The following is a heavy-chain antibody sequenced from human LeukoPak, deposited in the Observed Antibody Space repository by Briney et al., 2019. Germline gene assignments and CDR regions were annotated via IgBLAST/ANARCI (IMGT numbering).Heavy chain of an antibody. CDR2: INPNSGGT. V-gene: IGHV1-2*06. CDR3: ASARGRITMVRGDYYYYMDV. J-gene: IGHJ6*03. Sequence: ASVKVSCKASGYTFTGYYMHWVRQAPGQGLEWMGRINPNSGGTNYAQKFQGRVTMTRDTSISTAYMKLSRLRSDDTAVYYCASARGRITMVRGDYYYYMDVWGKGTTVTVSS. CDR1: GYTFTGYY. D-gene: IGHD3-10*01.